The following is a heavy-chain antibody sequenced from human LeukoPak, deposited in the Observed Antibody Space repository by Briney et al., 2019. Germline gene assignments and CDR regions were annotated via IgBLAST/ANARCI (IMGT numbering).Heavy chain of an antibody. J-gene: IGHJ4*01. CDR3: ARELPREVTLDY. V-gene: IGHV3-23*01. D-gene: IGHD2-21*02. CDR1: GFTFSSYA. Sequence: GGSLRLSCGASGFTFSSYAMSWVRQAPGEGLEWVSAISDSGGDIEYADSVKGRFTISRDNAKNTLYLQMNSLRAEDTAVYYCARELPREVTLDYWGQGTLVTVSP. CDR2: ISDSGGDI.